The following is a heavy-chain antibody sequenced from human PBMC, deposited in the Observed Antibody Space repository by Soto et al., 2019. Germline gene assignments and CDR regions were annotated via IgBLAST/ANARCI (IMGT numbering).Heavy chain of an antibody. Sequence: QVQLVESGGGVVQPGRSLRLSCAASGFTFSSHAMHWVRQAPGKGLEWVAVISYDGSNIYYADSVKGRFNIYRDKSKNTLYLEMNSLRAEDTAVYYCASDRSGNDYYYGMDVWGQGTTVTVSS. V-gene: IGHV3-30-3*01. D-gene: IGHD3-3*01. J-gene: IGHJ6*02. CDR1: GFTFSSHA. CDR3: ASDRSGNDYYYGMDV. CDR2: ISYDGSNI.